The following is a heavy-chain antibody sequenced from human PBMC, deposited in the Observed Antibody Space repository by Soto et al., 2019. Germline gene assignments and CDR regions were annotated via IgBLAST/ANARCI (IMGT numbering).Heavy chain of an antibody. CDR3: ARVSIVGYSSGWYAIDY. D-gene: IGHD6-19*01. CDR1: GGSFSGYY. CDR2: INHSGST. J-gene: IGHJ4*02. V-gene: IGHV4-34*01. Sequence: SETLSLTCAVYGGSFSGYYLSWIRQPPGKGLEWIGEINHSGSTNYNPSLKSRVTISVDTSKNQFSLKLSSVTAADTAVYYCARVSIVGYSSGWYAIDYWGQGTLVT.